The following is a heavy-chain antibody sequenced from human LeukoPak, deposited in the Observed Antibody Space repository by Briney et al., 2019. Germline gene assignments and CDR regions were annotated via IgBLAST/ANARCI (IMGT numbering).Heavy chain of an antibody. V-gene: IGHV3-11*01. CDR1: GGSFSDYY. CDR2: ISSSGSTI. Sequence: LSLTCAVYGGSFSDYYMSWIRQAPGKGLEWVSYISSSGSTIYYADSVKGRFTISRDNAKNSLYLQMNSLRAEDTAVYYCAREEEYYYDSSGYYYPDAFDIWGQGTMVTVSS. J-gene: IGHJ3*02. D-gene: IGHD3-22*01. CDR3: AREEEYYYDSSGYYYPDAFDI.